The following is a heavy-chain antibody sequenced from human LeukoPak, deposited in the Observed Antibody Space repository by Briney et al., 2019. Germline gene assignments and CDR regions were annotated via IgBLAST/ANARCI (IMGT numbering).Heavy chain of an antibody. V-gene: IGHV4-34*01. CDR2: INHSGST. CDR1: GGSFSGYY. J-gene: IGHJ4*02. CDR3: ARQGGYIAPLAL. Sequence: SETLSLTCAVYGGSFSGYYWSWIRQPPGKGLEWIGEINHSGSTNYNPSLKSRATISVDTSKNQFSLKLSSVTAADTAVYYCARQGGYIAPLALWGQGTLVTVSS. D-gene: IGHD6-13*01.